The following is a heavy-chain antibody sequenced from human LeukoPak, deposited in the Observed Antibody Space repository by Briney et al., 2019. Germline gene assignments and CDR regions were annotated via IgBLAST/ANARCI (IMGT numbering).Heavy chain of an antibody. Sequence: PSETLSLTCAVYGGSFSGYYWSWIRQPPGKGLEWIGEINHSGSTNYNPSLKSRVTISVDTSKNQFSLKLSSVTAADTAVYYCARGPLHYYDSSGYYRGYFQHWGQGTLVTVSS. D-gene: IGHD3-22*01. CDR1: GGSFSGYY. J-gene: IGHJ1*01. CDR3: ARGPLHYYDSSGYYRGYFQH. V-gene: IGHV4-34*01. CDR2: INHSGST.